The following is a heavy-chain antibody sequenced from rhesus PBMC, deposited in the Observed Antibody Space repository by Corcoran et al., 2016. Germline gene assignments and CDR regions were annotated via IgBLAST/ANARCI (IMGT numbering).Heavy chain of an antibody. J-gene: IGHJ4*01. CDR2: ISSGGST. D-gene: IGHD5-30*01. V-gene: IGHV3-103*01. CDR1: GFTFSSYA. Sequence: EVQLVESGGGLAKPGGSLRLSCAASGFTFSSYAMHWVRPAPGKGLEWVSAISSGGSTYYADSLKGRFTLSRDNSKNTLSLQMNSLRGEDTAVYYCASPGYSGYSYLDYWGQGVLVTVSS. CDR3: ASPGYSGYSYLDY.